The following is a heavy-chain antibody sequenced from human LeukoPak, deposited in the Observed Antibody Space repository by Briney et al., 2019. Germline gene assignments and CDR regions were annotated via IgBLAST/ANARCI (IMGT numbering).Heavy chain of an antibody. J-gene: IGHJ4*02. D-gene: IGHD1-26*01. CDR3: ARQSIGSHYYFDY. Sequence: ASVKVSCKASGYTFTDCYWHWVRQAPGQGLEWMGWIYPNSGDTNYAQKFQGRVTMTNDTSISTAYMELSGLRADDTPVYYCARQSIGSHYYFDYWGQGTLVTVSS. CDR2: IYPNSGDT. V-gene: IGHV1-2*02. CDR1: GYTFTDCY.